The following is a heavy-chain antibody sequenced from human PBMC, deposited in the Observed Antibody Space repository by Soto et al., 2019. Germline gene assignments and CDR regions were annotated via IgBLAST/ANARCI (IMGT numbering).Heavy chain of an antibody. V-gene: IGHV1-18*04. CDR2: ISAYNGNT. D-gene: IGHD6-19*01. J-gene: IGHJ6*02. CDR1: VYTFTSYG. CDR3: AISSYSSGWNPSHYYGMDA. Sequence: GXSVKVSCKTSVYTFTSYGISWVRQAPGQGLEWMGWISAYNGNTNYAQKLQGRVTMTTDTSTSTAYMELRSLRSDDTAIYYCAISSYSSGWNPSHYYGMDAWGQGTTFTVSS.